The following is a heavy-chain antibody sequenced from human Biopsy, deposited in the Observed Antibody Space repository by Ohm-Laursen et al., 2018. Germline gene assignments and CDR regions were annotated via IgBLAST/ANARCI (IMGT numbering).Heavy chain of an antibody. CDR3: AGRPWPNAFDI. Sequence: TLSLTCSVSGGSVSSGSYYWSWIRQPPGQGLEWIGYIYYSGSTNYNPSLKSRVTISVDTSRNQFSLKLSSVTAADTAVYYCAGRPWPNAFDIWGQGTMVTVSS. CDR1: GGSVSSGSYY. CDR2: IYYSGST. V-gene: IGHV4-61*01. J-gene: IGHJ3*02. D-gene: IGHD5-12*01.